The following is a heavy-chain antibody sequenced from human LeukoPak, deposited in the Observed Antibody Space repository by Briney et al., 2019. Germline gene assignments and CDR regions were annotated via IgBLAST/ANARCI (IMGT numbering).Heavy chain of an antibody. CDR1: GFTLSSYW. Sequence: PGGALRLSCVDSGFTLSSYWMHWVRQAPGKGLVWVSRKNGDGSNTSYADSVKGRFNMSRDDAKNTLYLQMNSLRAEDTAVYYCARGVDNWNDLLNYWGQGTLVTVSS. D-gene: IGHD1-20*01. J-gene: IGHJ4*02. CDR2: KNGDGSNT. CDR3: ARGVDNWNDLLNY. V-gene: IGHV3-74*01.